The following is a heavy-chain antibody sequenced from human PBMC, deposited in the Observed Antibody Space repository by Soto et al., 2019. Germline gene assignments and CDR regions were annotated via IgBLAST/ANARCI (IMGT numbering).Heavy chain of an antibody. CDR2: IYYSGST. CDR1: GGSISSYY. CDR3: ARVNYYDSSGYDY. V-gene: IGHV4-59*01. Sequence: QVQLQESGPGLVKPSETLSLTCTVSGGSISSYYWSWIRQPPGKGLEWIGYIYYSGSTNYNPSLKSRVTISVDTSKNQFSLKLSSVTAADTAVYYCARVNYYDSSGYDYWGQGTLVTVSS. J-gene: IGHJ4*02. D-gene: IGHD3-22*01.